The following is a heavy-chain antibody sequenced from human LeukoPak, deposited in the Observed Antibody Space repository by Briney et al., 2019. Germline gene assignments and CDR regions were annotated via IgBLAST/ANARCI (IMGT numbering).Heavy chain of an antibody. D-gene: IGHD3-10*01. Sequence: GGSLRLSCAASGFTFSSYAMSWVRQAPGKGLEWVSAISGSGGSTYYADSVKGRFTISRDNSKNTLYLQTNSLRAEDTAVYYCANRQPSGSYYNLLDYWGQGTLVTVSS. CDR1: GFTFSSYA. CDR3: ANRQPSGSYYNLLDY. J-gene: IGHJ4*02. V-gene: IGHV3-23*01. CDR2: ISGSGGST.